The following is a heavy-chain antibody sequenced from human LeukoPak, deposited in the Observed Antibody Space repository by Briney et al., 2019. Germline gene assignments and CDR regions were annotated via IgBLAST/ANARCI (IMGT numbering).Heavy chain of an antibody. J-gene: IGHJ4*02. V-gene: IGHV3-30*14. D-gene: IGHD1-14*01. CDR3: AKDLIAGSPDYFDH. CDR1: GFAFTTYA. CDR2: TDGNNK. Sequence: GGSLRLSCVASGFAFTTYALHWVRQAPGKGLEWVAVTDGNNKFYADSVMGRFTISSDKSTNTLYLQMNSLRPEDTAVYYCAKDLIAGSPDYFDHWGQGTLVTVSS.